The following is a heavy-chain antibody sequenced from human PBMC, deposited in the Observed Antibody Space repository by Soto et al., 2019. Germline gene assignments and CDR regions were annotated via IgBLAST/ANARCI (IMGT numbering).Heavy chain of an antibody. Sequence: PVGALRLSCAASGFTFSSYGMHWVRQAPGKGLEWVAVIWSDGSNKYYADSVKGRFTISSDNSKNTLYLQMNSLRAEDTAVYYCARGCFGYYYYGMDVWGQGTTVTVSS. V-gene: IGHV3-33*01. CDR2: IWSDGSNK. D-gene: IGHD3-10*01. CDR1: GFTFSSYG. J-gene: IGHJ6*02. CDR3: ARGCFGYYYYGMDV.